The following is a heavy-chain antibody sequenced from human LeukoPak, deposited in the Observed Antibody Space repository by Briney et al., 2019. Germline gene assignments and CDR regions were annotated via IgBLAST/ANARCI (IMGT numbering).Heavy chain of an antibody. D-gene: IGHD3-22*01. J-gene: IGHJ3*02. CDR2: ISGSGGST. CDR3: AKGLVVAPWEGAFDI. Sequence: GGSLRLSCAASGFTFSGYAMSWVRQAPGKGLEWVSAISGSGGSTYYADSVKGRFTISRDNSKNTLYLQMNSLRAEDTAVYYCAKGLVVAPWEGAFDIWGQGTMVTVSS. CDR1: GFTFSGYA. V-gene: IGHV3-23*01.